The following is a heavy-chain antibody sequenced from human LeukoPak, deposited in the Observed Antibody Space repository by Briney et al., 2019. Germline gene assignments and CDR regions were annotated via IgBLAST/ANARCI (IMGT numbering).Heavy chain of an antibody. CDR3: ARGTWSSGWYSRKAYYYMDV. V-gene: IGHV4-34*01. D-gene: IGHD6-19*01. J-gene: IGHJ6*03. CDR2: INHSGST. Sequence: SETLSLTCAVYGGSFSGYYWSWIRQPPGKGLEWIGEINHSGSTNYNPSLKSQVTISVDTSKNQFSLKLSSVTAADTAVYYCARGTWSSGWYSRKAYYYMDVWGKGTTVTVSS. CDR1: GGSFSGYY.